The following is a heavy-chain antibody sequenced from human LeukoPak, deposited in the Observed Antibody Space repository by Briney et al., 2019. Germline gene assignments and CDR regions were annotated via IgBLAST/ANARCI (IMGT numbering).Heavy chain of an antibody. V-gene: IGHV3-23*01. J-gene: IGHJ3*02. D-gene: IGHD3-10*02. CDR1: GFSFSSYG. CDR3: AKALFGDRRVGAFDI. Sequence: GGSLRLSCAASGFSFSSYGMSWVRQAPGTGLEWVSAITGSTRSTYYTDSVKGRFTISRDNSKKTLYLQMNSLRAEDTAIYYCAKALFGDRRVGAFDIWGLGTMLTVSS. CDR2: ITGSTRST.